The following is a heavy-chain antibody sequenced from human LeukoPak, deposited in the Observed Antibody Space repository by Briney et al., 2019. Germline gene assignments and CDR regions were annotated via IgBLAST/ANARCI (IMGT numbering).Heavy chain of an antibody. V-gene: IGHV3-30*02. D-gene: IGHD6-6*01. CDR3: AKDQYSSSYYFDY. CDR1: GFTFSSYS. CDR2: IRYDGSNK. Sequence: GGSLRLSCAASGFTFSSYSMNWVRQASGKGLEWVAFIRYDGSNKYYTDSVKGRFTISRDNSKNTLYLQMNSLRAENTAVYYCAKDQYSSSYYFDYWGQGTLVTVSS. J-gene: IGHJ4*02.